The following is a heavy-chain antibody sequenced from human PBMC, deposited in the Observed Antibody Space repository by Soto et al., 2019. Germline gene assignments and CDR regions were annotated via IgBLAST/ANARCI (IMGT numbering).Heavy chain of an antibody. D-gene: IGHD3-22*01. CDR3: AGTRPYYYDSSGYAFDY. Sequence: PGGSLRLSCAASGFTFSSYSMNWVRQAPGKGLEWVSYISSSSSTIYYADSVKGRFTISRDNAKNSLYLQMNSLRGEDTAVYYCAGTRPYYYDSSGYAFDYWGQGTLVTVSS. J-gene: IGHJ4*02. CDR1: GFTFSSYS. CDR2: ISSSSSTI. V-gene: IGHV3-48*01.